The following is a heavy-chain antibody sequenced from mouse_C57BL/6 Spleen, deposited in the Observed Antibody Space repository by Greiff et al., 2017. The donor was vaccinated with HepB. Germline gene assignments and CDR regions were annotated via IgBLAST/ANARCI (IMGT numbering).Heavy chain of an antibody. CDR2: IYPGGGYT. CDR3: AKDKGDYYGSRGGYFDV. D-gene: IGHD1-1*01. CDR1: GYTFTNYW. J-gene: IGHJ1*03. Sequence: VQLQQSGAELVRPGTSVKMSCKASGYTFTNYWIGWAKQRPGHGLEWIGDIYPGGGYTNYNEKFKGKATLTADKSSSTAYMQFSSLTSEDSAIYYCAKDKGDYYGSRGGYFDVWGTGTTVTVSS. V-gene: IGHV1-63*01.